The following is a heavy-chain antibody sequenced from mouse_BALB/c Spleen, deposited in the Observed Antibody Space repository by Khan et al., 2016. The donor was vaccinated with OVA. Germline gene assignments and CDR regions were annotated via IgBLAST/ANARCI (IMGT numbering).Heavy chain of an antibody. CDR1: GFSITTDSS. J-gene: IGHJ3*01. CDR2: ITYSGST. V-gene: IGHV3-2*02. CDR3: VRGRSY. Sequence: EVQLQGSGPGLVKPSQSLSLTCTVTGFSITTDSSLPFILHFPGDVLDWMGYITYSGSTSYHPSLKSRISITRDTSKNQFFLQLNSVTTEDTATYYCVRGRSYWGQGTLVTVSA.